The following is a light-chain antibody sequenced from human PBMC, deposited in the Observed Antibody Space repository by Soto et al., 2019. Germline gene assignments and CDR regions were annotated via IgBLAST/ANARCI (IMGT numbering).Light chain of an antibody. J-gene: IGLJ3*02. CDR3: QVWDIASDWV. V-gene: IGLV3-21*02. Sequence: SSELTQPPSVPVAPGQTARITCGGNNIGSKTVHWYQQKPGQAPVVVVHSNTDRPSGIPERFSGSNFGNTATLTISRVEAGDEADYYCQVWDIASDWVFGGGTKLTVL. CDR2: SNT. CDR1: NIGSKT.